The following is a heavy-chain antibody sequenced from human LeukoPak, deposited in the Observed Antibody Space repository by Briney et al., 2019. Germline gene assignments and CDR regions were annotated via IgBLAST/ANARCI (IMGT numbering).Heavy chain of an antibody. V-gene: IGHV3-21*01. J-gene: IGHJ4*02. CDR3: ARERGYSYGYSDY. D-gene: IGHD5-18*01. Sequence: GGALRLSCAASGFTFSSYSMNWVREAPGKGLEWVSSIISSSNYIYYADSVKGRFTISRDNAKNSLYLQMNSLRAEDTAVYYCARERGYSYGYSDYWGQGTLVTVSS. CDR1: GFTFSSYS. CDR2: IISSSNYI.